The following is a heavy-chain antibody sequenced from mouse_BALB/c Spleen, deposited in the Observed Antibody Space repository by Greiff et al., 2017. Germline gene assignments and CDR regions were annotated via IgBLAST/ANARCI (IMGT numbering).Heavy chain of an antibody. J-gene: IGHJ3*01. CDR2: IDPSDSET. CDR1: GYSFTSYW. V-gene: IGHV1S127*01. Sequence: VQLQQSGPQLVRPGASVKISCKASGYSFTSYWMHWVKQRPGQGLEWIGMIDPSDSETRLNQKFKDKATLTVDKSSSTAYMQLSSPTSEDSAVYYCARSAYYGSSYPFAYWGQGTLVTVSA. CDR3: ARSAYYGSSYPFAY. D-gene: IGHD1-1*01.